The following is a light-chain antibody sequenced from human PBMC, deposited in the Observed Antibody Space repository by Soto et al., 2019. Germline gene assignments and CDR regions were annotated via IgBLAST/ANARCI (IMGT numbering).Light chain of an antibody. Sequence: QSALTQPASVSGSPGQSITISCTGTSSDVGGYNYVSWYQQHPGKAPKLMIYDVSHRPSGVSDRFSGSKSGNTASLTISGLQAEDEADYYCSSYTSSNTLVVFGGGTKLTVL. J-gene: IGLJ2*01. V-gene: IGLV2-14*01. CDR1: SSDVGGYNY. CDR2: DVS. CDR3: SSYTSSNTLVV.